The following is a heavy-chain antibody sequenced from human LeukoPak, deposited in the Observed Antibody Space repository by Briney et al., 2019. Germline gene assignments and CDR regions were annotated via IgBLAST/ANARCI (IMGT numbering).Heavy chain of an antibody. CDR2: MSTSGSI. CDR3: ARMIDYNYGYAFDY. V-gene: IGHV3-48*02. CDR1: GFTLSSHT. J-gene: IGHJ4*02. D-gene: IGHD5-18*01. Sequence: PGGSLRLSCAASGFTLSSHTLNWVRQAPGKGLEWVSYMSTSGSISYADSVKGRFTISRDNAKNSLYLQMNSLRDEDTAVYYCARMIDYNYGYAFDYWGQGTLVTVSS.